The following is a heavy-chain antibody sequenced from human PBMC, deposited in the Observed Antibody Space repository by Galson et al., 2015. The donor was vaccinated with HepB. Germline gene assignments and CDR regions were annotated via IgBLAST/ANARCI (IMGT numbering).Heavy chain of an antibody. Sequence: PALVKPTQTLTLPCSLSGFSLRTSGVGVGWIRQPPGKALEWLALIYWDDDKRYSPSLKSRLTISSKGTSKYQVVLTMTSVDPVDTATYYCAHRRGNSFDYWGQGTLVTVSS. D-gene: IGHD4-23*01. CDR1: GFSLRTSGVG. CDR2: IYWDDDK. J-gene: IGHJ4*02. V-gene: IGHV2-5*02. CDR3: AHRRGNSFDY.